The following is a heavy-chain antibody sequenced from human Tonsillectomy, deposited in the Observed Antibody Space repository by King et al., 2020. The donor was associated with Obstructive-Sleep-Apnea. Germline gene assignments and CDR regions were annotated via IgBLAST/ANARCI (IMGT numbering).Heavy chain of an antibody. D-gene: IGHD4-17*01. CDR3: ATLLPTVTRGIDY. V-gene: IGHV3-15*01. CDR1: GFTFSNAW. J-gene: IGHJ4*02. CDR2: IKSKAYGGTT. Sequence: EVQLVESGGGLVKPGGSLRLSCAASGFTFSNAWMSWVRQAPGKGLEWVGRIKSKAYGGTTEYAASVKGRFTVSRDDSKSIAYLQMNSLKTADTAVYYCATLLPTVTRGIDYWGQGTLVTVSS.